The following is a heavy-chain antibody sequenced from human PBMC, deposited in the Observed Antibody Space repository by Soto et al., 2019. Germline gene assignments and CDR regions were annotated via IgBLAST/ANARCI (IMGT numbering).Heavy chain of an antibody. CDR2: IYYSGST. CDR1: GGSIRSYY. Sequence: SETLSLTCTVSGGSIRSYYWTWIRQPPGKGLEWIGYIYYSGSTTYNPSLKSRVTISVDTSNNQFSLKLSSVTTADTAVYYCLTQGFGPLHGLVDIWRQGTTVIGPS. D-gene: IGHD3-10*01. CDR3: LTQGFGPLHGLVDI. V-gene: IGHV4-59*01. J-gene: IGHJ6*01.